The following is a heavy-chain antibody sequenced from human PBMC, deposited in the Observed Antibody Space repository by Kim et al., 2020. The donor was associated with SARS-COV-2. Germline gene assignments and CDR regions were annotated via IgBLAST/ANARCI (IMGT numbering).Heavy chain of an antibody. J-gene: IGHJ3*02. CDR3: ARGLRGYSGYDFFGANDAFDI. D-gene: IGHD5-12*01. Sequence: SETLSLTCTVSGGSISSSSYYWGWIRQPPGKGLEWIGSIYYSGSTYYNPSLKSRVTISVDTSKNQFSLKLSSVTAADTAVYYCARGLRGYSGYDFFGANDAFDIWGQGTMVPVPS. V-gene: IGHV4-39*07. CDR1: GGSISSSSYY. CDR2: IYYSGST.